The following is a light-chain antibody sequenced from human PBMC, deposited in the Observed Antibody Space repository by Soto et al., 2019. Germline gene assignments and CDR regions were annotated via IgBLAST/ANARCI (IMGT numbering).Light chain of an antibody. V-gene: IGKV1-5*03. J-gene: IGKJ4*01. CDR2: KAS. CDR3: QRYNGYRLA. CDR1: QSISNW. Sequence: DIQMTQSPSPLSASVGDRVTFTCRASQSISNWLAWYQQKPGKAPKLLIYKASTLESGVPSRFSGSGSGTEFTLTISSLQADDFAIYYCQRYNGYRLAFGGGTKVDIK.